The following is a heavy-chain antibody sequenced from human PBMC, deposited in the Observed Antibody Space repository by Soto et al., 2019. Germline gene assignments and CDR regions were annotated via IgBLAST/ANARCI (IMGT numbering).Heavy chain of an antibody. V-gene: IGHV3-30*04. J-gene: IGHJ3*02. Sequence: GGSLRLSCAASGFTFSSYAMHWVRQAPGKGLEWVAVISYDGSKKYYADSVKGRFTIYRDNSKNTLYLQMNSLRAEDTAVYYCAGGGDIVVVVAATALFDIWGQGTMVTVSS. CDR1: GFTFSSYA. CDR2: ISYDGSKK. CDR3: AGGGDIVVVVAATALFDI. D-gene: IGHD2-15*01.